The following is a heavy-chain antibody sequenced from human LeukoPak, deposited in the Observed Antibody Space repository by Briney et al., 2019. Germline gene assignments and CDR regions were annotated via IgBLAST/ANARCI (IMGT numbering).Heavy chain of an antibody. CDR2: INPSGGNT. Sequence: ASVKVSCKASGYTFTSYYMHWVRQAPGQGLEWMGIINPSGGNTNYAQKFQGRVTMTRDASTSTVYMELSSLRSEDAAVYYCASLWNDVGDYWGQGTLVSVSS. V-gene: IGHV1-46*01. J-gene: IGHJ4*02. D-gene: IGHD1-1*01. CDR3: ASLWNDVGDY. CDR1: GYTFTSYY.